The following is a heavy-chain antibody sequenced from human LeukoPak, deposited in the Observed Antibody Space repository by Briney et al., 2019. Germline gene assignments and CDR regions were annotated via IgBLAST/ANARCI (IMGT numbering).Heavy chain of an antibody. Sequence: PGESLKISCNASGYTFSNYWIGWVRQMPGKGLEWVGIIYPGDSDTRYSPSFQGQVTISADKSISTAYLQWSSLKASDTAIYYCARVGRGGYCYGMDVWGQGTTVTVSS. CDR1: GYTFSNYW. CDR3: ARVGRGGYCYGMDV. D-gene: IGHD3-10*01. CDR2: IYPGDSDT. J-gene: IGHJ6*02. V-gene: IGHV5-51*01.